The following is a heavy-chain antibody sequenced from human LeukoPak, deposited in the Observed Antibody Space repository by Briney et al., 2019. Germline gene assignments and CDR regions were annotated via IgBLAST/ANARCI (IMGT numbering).Heavy chain of an antibody. CDR2: INGNGGGS. CDR1: GLTFSDHA. V-gene: IGHV3-23*01. Sequence: GGSLRLSCAASGLTFSDHAMSWVRQAPAKGLEWVSSINGNGGGSYYIDSVKGRFTASRDNSENALYLQMNNLRTEDTAVYFCVKGGTADRVGWTHWGRGSLVTVFS. D-gene: IGHD7-27*01. J-gene: IGHJ4*02. CDR3: VKGGTADRVGWTH.